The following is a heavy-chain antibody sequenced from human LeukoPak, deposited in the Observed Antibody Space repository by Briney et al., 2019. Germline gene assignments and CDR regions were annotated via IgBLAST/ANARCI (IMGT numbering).Heavy chain of an antibody. CDR3: ARDPGYSYGYGQAFDI. J-gene: IGHJ3*02. CDR1: GGSISSGDYY. D-gene: IGHD5-18*01. CDR2: IYYSGST. V-gene: IGHV4-30-4*01. Sequence: ASETLSLTCTVSGGSISSGDYYWSWIRQPPGKGLEWIGYIYYSGSTYYNPSLKSRVTISVDTSKNQFSLKLSSVTAADTAVYYCARDPGYSYGYGQAFDIWGQGTMVTVSS.